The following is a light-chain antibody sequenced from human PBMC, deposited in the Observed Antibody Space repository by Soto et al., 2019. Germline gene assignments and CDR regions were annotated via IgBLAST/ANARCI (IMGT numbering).Light chain of an antibody. CDR2: LGS. CDR3: MQALRTWT. Sequence: DIVMTQSRLSLPVTPGEPASISCRSSQSLLHSNGYNYLDWYLQKPGQSPQLLIYLGSNRASGVPDRFSGSGSGTDFTLKISRVEAEDVGVYYCMQALRTWTFGQGTKVEIK. V-gene: IGKV2-28*01. CDR1: QSLLHSNGYNY. J-gene: IGKJ1*01.